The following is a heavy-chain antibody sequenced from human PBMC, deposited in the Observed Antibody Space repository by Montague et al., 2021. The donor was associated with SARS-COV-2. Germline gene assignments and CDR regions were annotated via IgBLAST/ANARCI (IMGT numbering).Heavy chain of an antibody. CDR1: GFTFSNYA. CDR2: IYGGGTYI. V-gene: IGHV3-23*03. CDR3: ARGPVSDAFDV. J-gene: IGHJ3*01. Sequence: SLRLSCAVSGFTFSNYAMSWVRQAPGKGLEWVSFIYGGGTYIYYADSVKGRFTISRDDSENALYLQMSSLRAEDTAVYYCARGPVSDAFDVWRQGTMVTVSS. D-gene: IGHD1-14*01.